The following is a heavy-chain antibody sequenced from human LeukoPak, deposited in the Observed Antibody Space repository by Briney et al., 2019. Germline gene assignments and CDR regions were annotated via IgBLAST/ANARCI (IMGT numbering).Heavy chain of an antibody. D-gene: IGHD3-22*01. Sequence: SETLSLTCAAYGGSFSGYYWSWIRQPPGKGLEWIGEINHSGSTNYNPSLKSRVTISVDTSKNQFSLKLSSVTAADTAVYYCARVSGITMIVVVNSDAFDIWGQGTMVTVSS. CDR3: ARVSGITMIVVVNSDAFDI. J-gene: IGHJ3*02. CDR2: INHSGST. CDR1: GGSFSGYY. V-gene: IGHV4-34*01.